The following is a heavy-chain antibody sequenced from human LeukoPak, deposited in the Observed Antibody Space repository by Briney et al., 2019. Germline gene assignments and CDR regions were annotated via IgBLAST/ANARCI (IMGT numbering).Heavy chain of an antibody. D-gene: IGHD7-27*01. CDR2: INANSGGT. CDR3: ARDKNWGPDY. V-gene: IGHV1-2*02. Sequence: ASVKVSYKASGDTFTDYYMHWVRQAPGHGLEWMGWINANSGGTNYAQKFQGRVTMTRDTPVNTVYMELSRLTSDDTAVYYCARDKNWGPDYWGQGTLVIVPS. CDR1: GDTFTDYY. J-gene: IGHJ4*02.